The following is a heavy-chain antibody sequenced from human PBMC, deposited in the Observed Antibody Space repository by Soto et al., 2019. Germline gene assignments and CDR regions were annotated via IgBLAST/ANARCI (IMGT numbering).Heavy chain of an antibody. CDR1: GYIFTSYY. J-gene: IGHJ5*02. CDR3: AREWASGTDL. V-gene: IGHV1-3*01. CDR2: INSGGGNT. D-gene: IGHD3-10*01. Sequence: ASVKVSCKASGYIFTSYYLHWVRQAPGQGLEWMGWINSGGGNTMYSQKFQGRVSITRDTSASTAYMELSSLRFEDTAVYYCAREWASGTDLWGQGSLVTVSS.